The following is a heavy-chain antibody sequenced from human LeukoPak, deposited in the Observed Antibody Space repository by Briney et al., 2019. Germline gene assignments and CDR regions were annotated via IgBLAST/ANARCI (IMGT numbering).Heavy chain of an antibody. CDR1: GFSLTTSGVG. D-gene: IGHD5-12*01. V-gene: IGHV2-5*02. Sequence: ESGPTLVNPTQTLTLTCTFSGFSLTTSGVGVGWIRQPPGKALEWLALIYWDDDKRYSPSLKSRLTITKDTSKNQVVLTMTNMDPVDTATYYCAHSVDIVATIEYGAFDIWGQGTMVTVSS. CDR2: IYWDDDK. J-gene: IGHJ3*02. CDR3: AHSVDIVATIEYGAFDI.